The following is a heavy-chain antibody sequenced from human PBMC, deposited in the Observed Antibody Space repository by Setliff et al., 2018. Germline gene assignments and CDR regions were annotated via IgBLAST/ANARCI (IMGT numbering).Heavy chain of an antibody. J-gene: IGHJ4*02. CDR3: AGDPPNSGWSFDY. D-gene: IGHD6-19*01. V-gene: IGHV3-23*03. CDR1: GFTFSDNG. CDR2: IHSGDSRT. Sequence: GGSLRLSCEASGFTFSDNGMAWVRQSPGMGLEWVAGIHSGDSRTYYADSVKGRFTISRDNAKNMVYLQMDNLRVDDTAVYYCAGDPPNSGWSFDYWGQGTLVTVSS.